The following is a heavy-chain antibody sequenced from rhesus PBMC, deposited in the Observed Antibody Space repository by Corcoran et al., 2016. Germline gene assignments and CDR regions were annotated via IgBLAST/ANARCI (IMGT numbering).Heavy chain of an antibody. J-gene: IGHJ4*01. CDR3: ARVLRYSVRSGHY. D-gene: IGHD6-19*01. CDR1: GFSISTSGTG. Sequence: QVTLKESGPALVNPTQTLTLTCPFSGFSISTSGTGVGWIRQPPGKAREWLASIYWNDSKYYTTSLKSRLTISKDTSKNQGVLTMTNMDPVDTATYYCARVLRYSVRSGHYWGQGVLVTVSS. V-gene: IGHV2-95*01. CDR2: IYWNDSK.